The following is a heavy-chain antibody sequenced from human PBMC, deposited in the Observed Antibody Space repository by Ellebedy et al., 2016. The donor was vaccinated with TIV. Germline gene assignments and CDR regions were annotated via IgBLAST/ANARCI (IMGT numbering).Heavy chain of an antibody. J-gene: IGHJ4*02. Sequence: AASVKVSCKASGYTFSDYYIHWVRQDTGQGLEWMGWMNPSTGKTDYAQKYQGRVNMTANTSISTAYMELSSLTSEHTDVYYCAKGPVGAANWGQGTLVTVSS. D-gene: IGHD1-26*01. CDR1: GYTFSDYY. CDR2: MNPSTGKT. CDR3: AKGPVGAAN. V-gene: IGHV1-8*02.